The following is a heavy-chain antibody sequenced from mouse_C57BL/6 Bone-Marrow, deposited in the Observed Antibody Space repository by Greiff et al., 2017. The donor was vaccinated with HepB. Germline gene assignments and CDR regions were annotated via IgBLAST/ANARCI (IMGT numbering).Heavy chain of an antibody. CDR3: AIYYYGSREFAY. J-gene: IGHJ3*01. D-gene: IGHD1-1*01. Sequence: VQLQQPGAELVKPGASVKMSCKASGYTFTSYWITWVKQRPGQGLEWIGDIYPGSGSTNYNEKFKSKATLTVDTSSSTAYMQLSSLTSEDSAVYYCAIYYYGSREFAYWGQGTLVTVSA. CDR1: GYTFTSYW. CDR2: IYPGSGST. V-gene: IGHV1-55*01.